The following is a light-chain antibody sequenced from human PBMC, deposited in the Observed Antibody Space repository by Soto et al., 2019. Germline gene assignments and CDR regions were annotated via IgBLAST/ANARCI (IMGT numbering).Light chain of an antibody. Sequence: SYELTQPLSVSVALGQTTRITCGGDNIGNKNVHWYQQRPGQAPVLVIYSDNNRPSGIPERFSGSNSGNTATLTINRAQVGDEADYYCQVWDSSTVVFGGGTQLTVL. CDR1: NIGNKN. V-gene: IGLV3-9*01. CDR3: QVWDSSTVV. CDR2: SDN. J-gene: IGLJ2*01.